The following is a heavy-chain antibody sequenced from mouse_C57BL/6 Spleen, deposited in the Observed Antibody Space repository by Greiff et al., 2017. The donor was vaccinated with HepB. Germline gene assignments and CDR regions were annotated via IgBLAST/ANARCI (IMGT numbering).Heavy chain of an antibody. V-gene: IGHV1-69*01. J-gene: IGHJ2*01. CDR3: ARSAYYYGSSYLDY. CDR2: IDPSDSYT. CDR1: GYTFTSYW. Sequence: VQLQQPGAELVMPGASVKLSCKASGYTFTSYWMHWVKQRPGQGLEWIGEIDPSDSYTNYNQKFKGKSTLTVDKSSSTTYMQLSSLTSEDSAVYYCARSAYYYGSSYLDYWGQGTTLTVSS. D-gene: IGHD1-1*01.